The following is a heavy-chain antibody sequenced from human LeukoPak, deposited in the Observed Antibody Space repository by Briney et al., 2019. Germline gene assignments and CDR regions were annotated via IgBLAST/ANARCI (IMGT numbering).Heavy chain of an antibody. CDR1: GYTFTGYY. CDR2: IIPIFGTA. V-gene: IGHV1-69*06. Sequence: SVKVSCKASGYTFTGYYMHWVRQAPGQGLEWMGGIIPIFGTANYAQKFQGRVTITADKSTSTAYMELSSLRSEDTAVYYCAGRRNYYGSGSHFDYWGQGTLVTVSS. J-gene: IGHJ4*02. CDR3: AGRRNYYGSGSHFDY. D-gene: IGHD3-10*01.